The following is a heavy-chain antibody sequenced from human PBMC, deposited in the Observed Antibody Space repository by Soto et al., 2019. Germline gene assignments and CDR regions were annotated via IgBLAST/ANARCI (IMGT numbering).Heavy chain of an antibody. D-gene: IGHD2-2*01. CDR1: GYTFTSYG. J-gene: IGHJ4*02. V-gene: IGHV1-69*13. Sequence: SVKVSCKASGYTFTSYGISWVRQAPGQGLEWMGGISPNYGTANYAQKFQGRVTITADESTSTAYMELSSLRSEDTAVYYCARGEEYQLLLFDYWGQGTLVTVSS. CDR2: ISPNYGTA. CDR3: ARGEEYQLLLFDY.